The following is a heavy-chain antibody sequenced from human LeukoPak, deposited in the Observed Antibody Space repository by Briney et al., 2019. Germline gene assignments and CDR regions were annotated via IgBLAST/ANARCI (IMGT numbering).Heavy chain of an antibody. CDR3: ARPVGYYYGSGSLYYYGMDV. J-gene: IGHJ6*04. V-gene: IGHV1-69*01. D-gene: IGHD3-10*01. CDR1: GGTFSSYA. Sequence: EASVEVFFKASGGTFSSYAISWVRQAPGQGLELVGGIIPIFGTANYAQKFQGRVTITADESTSTAYMQLSSLTSEDTAVYHCARPVGYYYGSGSLYYYGMDVWGKGTTVTVSS. CDR2: IIPIFGTA.